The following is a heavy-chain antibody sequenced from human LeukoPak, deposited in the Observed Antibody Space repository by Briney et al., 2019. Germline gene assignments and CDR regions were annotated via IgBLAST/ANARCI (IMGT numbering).Heavy chain of an antibody. CDR3: ARGNYYDSSGYYPGVFDP. CDR2: IYTSGST. Sequence: SETLSLTCTVSGGSISSYYWSWIRQPAGKGLEWIGRIYTSGSTNYNPSLKSRVTISVDTSKNQFSLKLSSVTAADTAVYYCARGNYYDSSGYYPGVFDPWGQGTLVTVSS. D-gene: IGHD3-22*01. J-gene: IGHJ5*02. CDR1: GGSISSYY. V-gene: IGHV4-4*07.